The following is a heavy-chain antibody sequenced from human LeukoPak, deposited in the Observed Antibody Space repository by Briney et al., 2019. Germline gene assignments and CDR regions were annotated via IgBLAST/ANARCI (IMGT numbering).Heavy chain of an antibody. J-gene: IGHJ4*02. V-gene: IGHV1-3*01. Sequence: ASVKVSCKASGYTFTSYAMHWVRQAPGQRLEWMGWINAGNGNTKYSQKFQGRVTITRDTSASTAYMELSSLRSEDTAVYYCARDMTMVRGVIAYWGQGILVTVSS. D-gene: IGHD3-10*01. CDR1: GYTFTSYA. CDR2: INAGNGNT. CDR3: ARDMTMVRGVIAY.